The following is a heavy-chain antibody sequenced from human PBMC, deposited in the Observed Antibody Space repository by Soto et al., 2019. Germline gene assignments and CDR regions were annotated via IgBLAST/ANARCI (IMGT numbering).Heavy chain of an antibody. CDR1: GFTFNNYA. Sequence: GGSLRLSCAASGFTFNNYAMNWVRQAPGKGLEWVATISATGGSTYYADSVKGRFTISRDNSKNTLYLQMNSLRAEDTAVYYCAKDRLAGGFDYWGQGTLVTVSS. J-gene: IGHJ4*02. CDR3: AKDRLAGGFDY. V-gene: IGHV3-23*01. CDR2: ISATGGST. D-gene: IGHD3-16*01.